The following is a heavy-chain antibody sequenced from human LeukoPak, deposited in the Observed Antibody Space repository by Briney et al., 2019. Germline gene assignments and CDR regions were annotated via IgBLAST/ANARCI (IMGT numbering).Heavy chain of an antibody. CDR2: IYYSGST. CDR1: GGSISSGDYY. V-gene: IGHV4-61*08. Sequence: SETLSLTCTVSGGSISSGDYYWSWIRQPPGKGLEWIGYIYYSGSTNYNPSLKSRVTISVDTSKNQLSLKLSSVTAADTAVYYCARSFCSGGSCYLVDYWGQGTLVTVSS. J-gene: IGHJ4*02. D-gene: IGHD2-15*01. CDR3: ARSFCSGGSCYLVDY.